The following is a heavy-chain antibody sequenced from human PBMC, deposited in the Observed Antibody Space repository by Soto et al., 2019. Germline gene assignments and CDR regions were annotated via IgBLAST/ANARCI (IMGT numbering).Heavy chain of an antibody. Sequence: GGSLRLSCAASGFTFSSYAMHWVRQAPGKGLESVAVISYAGTNKYYADSVKGRFTISRDNSKNTLDLQMNSLRAADTAVYYGAGGLIRGFVYYGMDVWGQGTTGTVSS. CDR2: ISYAGTNK. CDR3: AGGLIRGFVYYGMDV. D-gene: IGHD3-10*01. V-gene: IGHV3-30-3*01. CDR1: GFTFSSYA. J-gene: IGHJ6*02.